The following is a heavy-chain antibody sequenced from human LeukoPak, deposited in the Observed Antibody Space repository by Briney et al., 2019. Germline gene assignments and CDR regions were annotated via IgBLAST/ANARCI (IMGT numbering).Heavy chain of an antibody. D-gene: IGHD3-10*01. CDR1: GFTFSSYW. V-gene: IGHV3-7*01. Sequence: GGSLRLSCAASGFTFSSYWMSWVRQAPGKGLEWVANIKQDGSEKYYVDSVKGRFTISRDNAKNTMFLQMNSLRAEDTAVYYCARGYSGSGSPYWGQGTLVTVSS. CDR2: IKQDGSEK. J-gene: IGHJ4*02. CDR3: ARGYSGSGSPY.